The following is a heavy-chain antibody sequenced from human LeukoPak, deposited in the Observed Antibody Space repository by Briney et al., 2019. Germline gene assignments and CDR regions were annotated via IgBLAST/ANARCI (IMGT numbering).Heavy chain of an antibody. CDR2: IIPIFGTA. D-gene: IGHD3-3*01. CDR3: ASRVRFLEWSMDV. V-gene: IGHV1-69*13. J-gene: IGHJ6*02. Sequence: ASVKVSCKASGGTFSSYAISWVRQAPGQGLEWMGGIIPIFGTANYAQKFQGRVTITADESTSTAYMELSSLRSEDTAVYYCASRVRFLEWSMDVWGQGTTVTASS. CDR1: GGTFSSYA.